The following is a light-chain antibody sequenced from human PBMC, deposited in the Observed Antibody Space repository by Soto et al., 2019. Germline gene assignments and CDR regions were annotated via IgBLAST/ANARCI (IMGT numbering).Light chain of an antibody. CDR1: SXDVGSYSH. J-gene: IGLJ1*01. V-gene: IGLV2-14*01. Sequence: QSVLTQPASVSGSPGQSVTISCSGTSXDVGSYSHVAWYQQFPGKTPKLIIYEVTYRPSGVSHRFSASKSGNTASLTISGLQAGDEADYYCISYTGSSTSYVFGTGTKVTVL. CDR2: EVT. CDR3: ISYTGSSTSYV.